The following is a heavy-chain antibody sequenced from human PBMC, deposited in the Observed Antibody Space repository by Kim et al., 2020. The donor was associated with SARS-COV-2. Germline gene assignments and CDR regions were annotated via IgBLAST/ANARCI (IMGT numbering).Heavy chain of an antibody. J-gene: IGHJ4*02. CDR3: ARVASLLGEDY. D-gene: IGHD3-16*01. CDR2: KT. V-gene: IGHV1-69*01. Sequence: KTAYAQQFQGRFTITADESTSTVFMQLSSLSSEDTAIYYCARVASLLGEDYWGQGTLVTVSS.